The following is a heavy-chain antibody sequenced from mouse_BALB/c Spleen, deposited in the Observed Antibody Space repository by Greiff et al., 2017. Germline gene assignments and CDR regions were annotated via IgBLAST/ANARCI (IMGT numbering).Heavy chain of an antibody. J-gene: IGHJ3*01. Sequence: EVQLVESGGGLVQPGGSRKLSCAASGFTFSSFGMHWVRQAPEKGLEWVAYISSGSSTIYYADTVKGRFTISRDNPKNTLFLQMTSLRSEDTAMYYCVFPSTMITTGFACWGQGTLVTVSA. D-gene: IGHD2-4*01. CDR2: ISSGSSTI. CDR1: GFTFSSFG. V-gene: IGHV5-17*02. CDR3: VFPSTMITTGFAC.